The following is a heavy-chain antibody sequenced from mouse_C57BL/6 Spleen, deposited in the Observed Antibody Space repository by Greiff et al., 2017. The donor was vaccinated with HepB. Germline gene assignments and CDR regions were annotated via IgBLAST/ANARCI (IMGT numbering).Heavy chain of an antibody. J-gene: IGHJ2*01. CDR1: GFTFSSYG. Sequence: EVQGVESGGDLVKPGGSLKLSCAASGFTFSSYGMSWVRQTPDKRLEWVATISSGGSYTYYPDSVKGRFTISRDNAKNTLYLQMSSLKSEDTAMYYCARHQTGTNYFDYWGQGTTLTVSS. D-gene: IGHD4-1*01. CDR3: ARHQTGTNYFDY. V-gene: IGHV5-6*01. CDR2: ISSGGSYT.